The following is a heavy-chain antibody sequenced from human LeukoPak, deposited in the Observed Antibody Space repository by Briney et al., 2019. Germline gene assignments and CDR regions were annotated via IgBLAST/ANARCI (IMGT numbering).Heavy chain of an antibody. Sequence: QSGESLRLSCAASGFTFSSYWMTWVRQAPGKGLEWVAYIKPDGSEKDYVDSVKGRFTISRDNAKNSLYLQMNSLRAEDTAVYYCAELGITMIGGVWGKGTTVTISS. D-gene: IGHD3-10*02. J-gene: IGHJ6*04. V-gene: IGHV3-7*01. CDR2: IKPDGSEK. CDR3: AELGITMIGGV. CDR1: GFTFSSYW.